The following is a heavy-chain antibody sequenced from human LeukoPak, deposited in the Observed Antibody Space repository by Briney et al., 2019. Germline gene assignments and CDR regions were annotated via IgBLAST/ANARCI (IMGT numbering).Heavy chain of an antibody. V-gene: IGHV1-8*01. D-gene: IGHD6-19*01. CDR1: GHSFVTSD. CDR3: VRSLAVDGTRAY. J-gene: IGHJ4*02. CDR2: MNPLSGNT. Sequence: ASVKVSCKASGHSFVTSDINWVRQAAGQGLEWMGWMNPLSGNTGYAQKFQGRVTMTRNTSTGTAYMELSSLRSEDTAVYYCVRSLAVDGTRAYWGQGTPVIVSS.